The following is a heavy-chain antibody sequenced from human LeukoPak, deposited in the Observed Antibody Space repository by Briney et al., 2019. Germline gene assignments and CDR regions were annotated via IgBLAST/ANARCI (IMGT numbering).Heavy chain of an antibody. J-gene: IGHJ5*02. CDR1: GGSISSYY. D-gene: IGHD2-15*01. CDR3: ARSAEEDFFSLNWFDP. V-gene: IGHV4-59*01. CDR2: IYYSGST. Sequence: SETLSLTCTASGGSISSYYWSWIRQPPGKGLEWIGYIYYSGSTNYNPSLKSRVTISVDTSKNQFSLKLSSVTAADTAVYYCARSAEEDFFSLNWFDPSGQGTLVTVSS.